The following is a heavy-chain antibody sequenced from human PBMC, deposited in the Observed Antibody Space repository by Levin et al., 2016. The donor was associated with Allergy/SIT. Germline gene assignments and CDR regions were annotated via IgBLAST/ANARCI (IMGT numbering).Heavy chain of an antibody. J-gene: IGHJ5*02. D-gene: IGHD6-6*01. CDR3: ARESGSSIDP. CDR1: GGSITSSGYC. CDR2: IFDSGST. Sequence: LRLSCTVSGGSITSSGYCWSWIRQHPGKGLEWIGYIFDSGSTYNNPSLKSRVSISIDTSKNQFTLKLSSVTAADTAVYYCARESGSSIDPWGQGTLVTVSS. V-gene: IGHV4-31*03.